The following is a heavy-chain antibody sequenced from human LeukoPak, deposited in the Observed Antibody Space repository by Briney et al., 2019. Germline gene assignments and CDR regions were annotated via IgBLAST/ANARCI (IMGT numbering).Heavy chain of an antibody. CDR1: GGSFSGYY. J-gene: IGHJ4*02. Sequence: SETLSLTCAVYGGSFSGYYWSWIRQPRGKGLEWIGEINHSGSTNYNPSLKSRVTISVDTSKNQFSLKLSSVTAADTAVYYCARGPAGYFDYWGQGTLVTVSS. V-gene: IGHV4-34*01. CDR3: ARGPAGYFDY. CDR2: INHSGST.